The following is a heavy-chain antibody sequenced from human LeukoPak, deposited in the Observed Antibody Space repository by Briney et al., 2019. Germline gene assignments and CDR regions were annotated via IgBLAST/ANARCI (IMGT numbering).Heavy chain of an antibody. CDR1: GFTVSSNH. CDR2: IYSGGST. J-gene: IGHJ4*02. D-gene: IGHD6-19*01. CDR3: ASPTDQWLARAAWRFSLAY. Sequence: GGSLRLSCAASGFTVSSNHMSWVRQAPGKGLEWVSVIYSGGSTYYADSVKGRFTISRDNSKNTLYLQMNSLRAEDTAVYYCASPTDQWLARAAWRFSLAYWGQGTLVTVSS. V-gene: IGHV3-53*01.